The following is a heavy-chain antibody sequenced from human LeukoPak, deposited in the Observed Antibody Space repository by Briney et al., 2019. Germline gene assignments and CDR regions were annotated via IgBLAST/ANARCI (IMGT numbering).Heavy chain of an antibody. D-gene: IGHD3-22*01. V-gene: IGHV3-23*01. CDR3: AKTYYYDSSGYYAGAFDI. CDR2: ISGSGGST. CDR1: GFTFSSYG. Sequence: GGSLRLSCAASGFTFSSYGMSWVRQAPGKGLEWVSAISGSGGSTYYADSVKGRFTISRDNSKNTLYLQMNSLRAEDTAVYYCAKTYYYDSSGYYAGAFDIWGQGTMVTVSS. J-gene: IGHJ3*02.